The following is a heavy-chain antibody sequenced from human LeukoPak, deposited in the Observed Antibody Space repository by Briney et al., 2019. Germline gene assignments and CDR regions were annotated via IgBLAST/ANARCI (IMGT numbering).Heavy chain of an antibody. J-gene: IGHJ6*02. Sequence: PGGSLRLSCAASGFTFSYYEMNWVRQAPGKGLEWVSHIDSGGSTIYYADSVKGRFTIFRDNAKDSLYLQMNSLRAEDTAVYYCASDSSVYYGLDVWGQGTTVTVS. V-gene: IGHV3-48*03. D-gene: IGHD3-22*01. CDR2: IDSGGSTI. CDR1: GFTFSYYE. CDR3: ASDSSVYYGLDV.